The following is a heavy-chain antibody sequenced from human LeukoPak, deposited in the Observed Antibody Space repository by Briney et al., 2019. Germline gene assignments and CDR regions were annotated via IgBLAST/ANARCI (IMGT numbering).Heavy chain of an antibody. J-gene: IGHJ4*02. V-gene: IGHV3-30*18. Sequence: PGGSLRLSCAASGFSFSSYGMHWVRQAPGKGLEWVAVISYDGSNKYYADSVKGRFTISRDNSKNTLYLQMNSLRAEDTAVYYCAKDPWRVAGTSRMGYYFDYWGQGTLVTVSS. CDR2: ISYDGSNK. CDR3: AKDPWRVAGTSRMGYYFDY. CDR1: GFSFSSYG. D-gene: IGHD6-19*01.